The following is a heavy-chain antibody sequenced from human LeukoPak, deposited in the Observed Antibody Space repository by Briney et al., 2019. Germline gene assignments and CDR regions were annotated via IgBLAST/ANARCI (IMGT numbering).Heavy chain of an antibody. CDR3: ARHGGVVGPIYLPDYWYFDL. CDR2: VYYSGST. CDR1: GDSISSFY. V-gene: IGHV4-59*08. J-gene: IGHJ2*01. D-gene: IGHD3-16*01. Sequence: SETLSLTCTVSGDSISSFYWSWIRQPPGKGLEWIGHVYYSGSTNYNPSLKSRGTISVDTSKNQFSLKLSSVTAADTAVYYCARHGGVVGPIYLPDYWYFDLWGRGTLATVSS.